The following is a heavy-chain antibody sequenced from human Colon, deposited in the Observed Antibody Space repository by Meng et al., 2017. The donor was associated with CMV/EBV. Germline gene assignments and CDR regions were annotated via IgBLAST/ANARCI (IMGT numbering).Heavy chain of an antibody. D-gene: IGHD3-10*01. Sequence: GESLKISCATSGFTFSSYAMHWVRQAPGKGLEWVCYSSTRGSTIYYADSVKGRFTISRDNAKNSLYLEMKSLTVEDTAIYYCARVRGGAASGYYGLDFWGQGTTVTVSS. CDR1: GFTFSSYA. CDR2: SSTRGSTI. V-gene: IGHV3-48*03. J-gene: IGHJ6*02. CDR3: ARVRGGAASGYYGLDF.